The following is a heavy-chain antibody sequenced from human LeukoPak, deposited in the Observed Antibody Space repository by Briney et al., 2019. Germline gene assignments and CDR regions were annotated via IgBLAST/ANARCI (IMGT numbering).Heavy chain of an antibody. CDR1: GYSFTSYW. V-gene: IGHV5-51*01. D-gene: IGHD3-10*01. Sequence: GESLKISCKGSGYSFTSYWIGWVRQMPGKGLEWMGIIYPGDSDTRYSPSFQGQVTISADKSISTAYLQWSNLKASDTAMYYCAIWFGEPNDAFDIWGQGTMVTVSS. J-gene: IGHJ3*02. CDR3: AIWFGEPNDAFDI. CDR2: IYPGDSDT.